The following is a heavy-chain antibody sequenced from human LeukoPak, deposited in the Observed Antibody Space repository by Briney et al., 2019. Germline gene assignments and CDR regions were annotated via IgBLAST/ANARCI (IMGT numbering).Heavy chain of an antibody. CDR2: ISGSGGST. D-gene: IGHD4-17*01. CDR1: GFTFSSYA. CDR3: AKDRLDDYGDYRGSWYFDL. J-gene: IGHJ2*01. V-gene: IGHV3-23*01. Sequence: GGSLRLSCAASGFTFSSYAMSWVRQAPGKGLEWVSAISGSGGSTYYADSVKGRFTISRDNSKNTLYLQMNSLRAEDTAVYYCAKDRLDDYGDYRGSWYFDLWGRGTLVTVSS.